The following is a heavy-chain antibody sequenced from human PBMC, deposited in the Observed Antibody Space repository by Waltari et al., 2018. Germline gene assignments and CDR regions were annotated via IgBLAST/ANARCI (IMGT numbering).Heavy chain of an antibody. CDR3: ARPNENYAASGWFDP. Sequence: QVQLQESGPGLVKPSETLSLTCTVSGYSISSGYYWGWLRQPPGKGLEWIGSIYHSGSTYYNPSLKSRVTISVDTSKNQFSLKLSSVTAADTAVYYCARPNENYAASGWFDPWGQGTLVTVSS. J-gene: IGHJ5*02. V-gene: IGHV4-38-2*02. CDR1: GYSISSGYY. D-gene: IGHD1-7*01. CDR2: IYHSGST.